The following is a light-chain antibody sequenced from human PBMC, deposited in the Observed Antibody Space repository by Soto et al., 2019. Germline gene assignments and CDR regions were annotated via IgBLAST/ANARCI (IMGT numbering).Light chain of an antibody. V-gene: IGKV1-5*01. CDR1: QSISNR. CDR3: QHYGGVWT. Sequence: DLQMTQSPSTLSASVGDRVTITCRASQSISNRLAWYQQKPGKAPKVLIYDASSLERGVPSTFSGSGSATEFILTTSSLQPDDFATYHCQHYGGVWTFGHGTKVEIK. J-gene: IGKJ1*01. CDR2: DAS.